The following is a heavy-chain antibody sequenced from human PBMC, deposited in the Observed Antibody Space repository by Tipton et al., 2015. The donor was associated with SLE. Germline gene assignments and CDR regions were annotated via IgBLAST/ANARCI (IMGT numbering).Heavy chain of an antibody. D-gene: IGHD6-13*01. CDR3: ARGKSHSSSWPYFDY. CDR1: GGSISSPY. Sequence: TLSLTCTVSGGSISSPYWSWIRQPPGKGLEWIRYTYYSGSTNYNPSLKSRVTISVDTSKNQFSLKLSSVTAADTAVYYCARGKSHSSSWPYFDYWGQGTLVTVSS. J-gene: IGHJ4*02. CDR2: TYYSGST. V-gene: IGHV4-59*11.